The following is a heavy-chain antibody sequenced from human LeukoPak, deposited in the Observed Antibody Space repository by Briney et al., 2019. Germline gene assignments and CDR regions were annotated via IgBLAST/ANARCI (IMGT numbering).Heavy chain of an antibody. D-gene: IGHD3-22*01. V-gene: IGHV3-30*04. CDR3: ARDMQAGSYYYDSSGYLGAFDY. CDR2: ISYDGSNK. Sequence: GGSLRLSCAASGFTFSSYAMHWVRQAPGKGLEWVAVISYDGSNKYYADSVKGRFTISRDNSKNTLYLQMNSLRAEDTAVYYCARDMQAGSYYYDSSGYLGAFDYWGQGTLVTVSS. J-gene: IGHJ4*02. CDR1: GFTFSSYA.